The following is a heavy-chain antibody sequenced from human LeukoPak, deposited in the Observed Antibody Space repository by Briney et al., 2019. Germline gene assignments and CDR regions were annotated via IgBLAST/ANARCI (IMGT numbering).Heavy chain of an antibody. V-gene: IGHV4-39*01. Sequence: SETLSLACAVSGDSISNHIYYWDWIRQTPGKGLEWIGAVYYTGNAYYNPSLKSRVTISVDTSDNRFSLHLSSVNAADTAIYYCARLRALSGQRGAFDIWGQGTLVTVSS. CDR1: GDSISNHIYY. CDR3: ARLRALSGQRGAFDI. J-gene: IGHJ3*02. CDR2: VYYTGNA. D-gene: IGHD5/OR15-5a*01.